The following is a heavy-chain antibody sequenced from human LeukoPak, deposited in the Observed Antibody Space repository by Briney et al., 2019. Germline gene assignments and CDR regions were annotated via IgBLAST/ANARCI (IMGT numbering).Heavy chain of an antibody. CDR1: GGSISSHY. D-gene: IGHD1-26*01. V-gene: IGHV4-59*11. J-gene: IGHJ5*02. CDR2: IYYSGST. Sequence: SETLSLTCTVSGGSISSHYWSWIRQPPGKGLEWIGYIYYSGSTNYNPSLKSRVTISVDTSKNQFSLKLSSVTAADTAVYYCARAGRANWFDPWGQGTLVTVSS. CDR3: ARAGRANWFDP.